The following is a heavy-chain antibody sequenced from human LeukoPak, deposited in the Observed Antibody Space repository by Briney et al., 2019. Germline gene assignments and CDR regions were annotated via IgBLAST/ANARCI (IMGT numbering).Heavy chain of an antibody. CDR1: GDSVSSKSVS. D-gene: IGHD3-16*01. CDR2: TRYRSTWNT. CDR3: VRDFNWAFDY. Sequence: SQALSLTCAISGDSVSSKSVSWSWMRPSPSRGLEYLGRTRYRSTWNTFYSLSVEGRITINADTSRNEVSLRLSSVTPEDTALYYCVRDFNWAFDYWGQGTLVTVSS. V-gene: IGHV6-1*01. J-gene: IGHJ4*02.